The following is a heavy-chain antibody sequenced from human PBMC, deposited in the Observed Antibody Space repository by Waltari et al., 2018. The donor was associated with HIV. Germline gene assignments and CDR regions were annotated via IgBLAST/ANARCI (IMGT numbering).Heavy chain of an antibody. Sequence: QVQLQESGPGLVKPSATLSLTCGVAGGSISSRNWWRWVRQPPGKGLEWIGEIYHSGTTNYNPSLKSRVTISVDKSKNHFSLKLNSVTAADTAVYYCARGRCSTASCYENWYFDLWGRGTLVAVSS. J-gene: IGHJ2*01. CDR1: GGSISSRNW. CDR3: ARGRCSTASCYENWYFDL. V-gene: IGHV4-4*02. CDR2: IYHSGTT. D-gene: IGHD2-2*01.